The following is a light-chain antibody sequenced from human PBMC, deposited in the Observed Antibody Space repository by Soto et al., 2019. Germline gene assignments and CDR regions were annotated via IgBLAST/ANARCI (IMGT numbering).Light chain of an antibody. CDR3: QQYNNWPWT. Sequence: EQVMAQSPATLSVSPGERATLSCRASQSVSSDLAWYQQKPGQAPRLLIYSASTRATGIPARFSGSGSGTEFTPIISSLQSEDFAVYYCQQYNNWPWTFGQGTKVDIK. J-gene: IGKJ1*01. V-gene: IGKV3-15*01. CDR2: SAS. CDR1: QSVSSD.